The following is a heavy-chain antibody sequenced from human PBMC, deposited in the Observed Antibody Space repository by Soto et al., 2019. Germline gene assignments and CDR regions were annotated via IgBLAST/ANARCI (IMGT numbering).Heavy chain of an antibody. D-gene: IGHD2-2*01. CDR2: IKSKTDGGTT. J-gene: IGHJ5*02. CDR3: TTEYCSSTSCYGGWFDP. V-gene: IGHV3-15*01. Sequence: EVQLVESGGGLVKPGGSLRLSCAASGFTFSNAWMSWVRQAPGKGLEWVGRIKSKTDGGTTDYAAPVKGRFTISRDDSKNTLYLQMNSPKTEDTAVYYCTTEYCSSTSCYGGWFDPWGQGTLVTVSS. CDR1: GFTFSNAW.